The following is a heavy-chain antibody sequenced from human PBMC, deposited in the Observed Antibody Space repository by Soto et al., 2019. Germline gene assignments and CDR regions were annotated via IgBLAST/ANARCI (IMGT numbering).Heavy chain of an antibody. D-gene: IGHD4-17*01. J-gene: IGHJ1*01. Sequence: QVQLVQSGPDLKRPGASMKVSCKASGYTFTSYGISWVRQAPGQGLEWMAWISPLKGRTQYSQKAQGRVTLSTDTSSNTAYMELKTLRVDDTAVYYCAMDYGDRPEYFKTWGQGTLVTVS. CDR2: ISPLKGRT. CDR3: AMDYGDRPEYFKT. V-gene: IGHV1-18*04. CDR1: GYTFTSYG.